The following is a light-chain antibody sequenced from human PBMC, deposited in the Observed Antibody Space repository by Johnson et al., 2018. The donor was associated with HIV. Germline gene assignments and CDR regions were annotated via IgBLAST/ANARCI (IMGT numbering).Light chain of an antibody. Sequence: QSVLTQPPSVSAAPGQKVTISCSGSSSNIGNNYVSWYQQLPGTVPKLLIYDNNKRPSGIPDRFSGSTSGTSATLGITGLQTGDEADYFCGTWDLSLNAYVFGPGTKVTVL. J-gene: IGLJ1*01. CDR1: SSNIGNNY. CDR2: DNN. V-gene: IGLV1-51*01. CDR3: GTWDLSLNAYV.